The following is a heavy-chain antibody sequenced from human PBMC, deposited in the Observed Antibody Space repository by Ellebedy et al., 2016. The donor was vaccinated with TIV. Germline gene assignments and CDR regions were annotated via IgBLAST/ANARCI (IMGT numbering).Heavy chain of an antibody. J-gene: IGHJ4*02. D-gene: IGHD2-15*01. Sequence: MPSETLSLTCAVSGGSFSGYSWSWIRQPPGKGLEWIGEINHAGSTSFNPSLKSRVTMSVDASKNQISLKLNSVTATDTALYFCARGLIGSTHSGVFDSWGLGTPVTVSS. V-gene: IGHV4-34*01. CDR2: INHAGST. CDR1: GGSFSGYS. CDR3: ARGLIGSTHSGVFDS.